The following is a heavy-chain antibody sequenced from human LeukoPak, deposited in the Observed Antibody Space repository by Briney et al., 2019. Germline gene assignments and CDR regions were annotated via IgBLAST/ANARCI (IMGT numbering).Heavy chain of an antibody. CDR3: ARAITNYGYIFDY. V-gene: IGHV3-21*01. CDR1: GFTFSSYA. J-gene: IGHJ4*02. D-gene: IGHD5-18*01. Sequence: GGSLRLSCAASGFTFSSYAMSWVRQAPGRGLEWVSAISGSSSYIYYADSVKGRFTISRDNAKKSLYLKMNSLRAEDTAVYYCARAITNYGYIFDYWGQGTLVTVSS. CDR2: ISGSSSYI.